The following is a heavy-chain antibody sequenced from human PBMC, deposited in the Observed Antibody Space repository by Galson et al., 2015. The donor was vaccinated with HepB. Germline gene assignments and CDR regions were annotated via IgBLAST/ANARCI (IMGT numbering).Heavy chain of an antibody. V-gene: IGHV1-2*02. D-gene: IGHD6-13*01. CDR2: INPNSGGT. J-gene: IGHJ5*02. CDR1: GYTFTGYY. CDR3: ARGDPSSWYRGWFDP. Sequence: SVKVSCKASGYTFTGYYMHWVRQAPGQGLEWMGWINPNSGGTNYAQKFQSRVTMTRDTSISTAYMELSRLRSDDTAVYYCARGDPSSWYRGWFDPWGQGTLVTVSS.